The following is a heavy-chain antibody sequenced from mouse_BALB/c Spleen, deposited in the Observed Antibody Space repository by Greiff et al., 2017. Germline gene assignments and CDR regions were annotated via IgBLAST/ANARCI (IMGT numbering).Heavy chain of an antibody. CDR3: ARGYYGSSGGNYYAMDY. Sequence: EVHLVESGGGLVQPGGSRKLSCAASGFTFSSFGMHWVRQAPEKGLEWVAYISSGSSTIYYADTVKGRFTISRDNPKNTLFLQMTSLRSEDTAMYYCARGYYGSSGGNYYAMDYWGQGTSVTVSS. J-gene: IGHJ4*01. CDR2: ISSGSSTI. D-gene: IGHD1-1*01. CDR1: GFTFSSFG. V-gene: IGHV5-17*02.